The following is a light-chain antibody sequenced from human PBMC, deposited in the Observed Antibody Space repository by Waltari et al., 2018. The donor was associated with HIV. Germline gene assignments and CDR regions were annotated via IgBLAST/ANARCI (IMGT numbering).Light chain of an antibody. V-gene: IGLV2-11*01. Sequence: QSALTQPRSVSGSPGQSVTISCTGTSSDVGGYNYVSWYQHHPGKAPKFMIYDVNKRPSGVPDRFSGSKSGNTASLTISGLQAEDEADYYCCSYADNYPVVFGGG. J-gene: IGLJ2*01. CDR3: CSYADNYPVV. CDR1: SSDVGGYNY. CDR2: DVN.